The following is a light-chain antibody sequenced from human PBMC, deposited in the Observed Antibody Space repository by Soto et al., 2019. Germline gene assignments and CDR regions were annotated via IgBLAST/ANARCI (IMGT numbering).Light chain of an antibody. Sequence: LSPGARATLSCRASQSIAGYLAWYQKKPGQAPRLLIYDTSNRVTGVPARFSGSGSGTDFTLSISSLEPEDFAVYYCQQRSNWPPITFGQGTRLEIK. CDR3: QQRSNWPPIT. J-gene: IGKJ5*01. CDR1: QSIAGY. V-gene: IGKV3-11*01. CDR2: DTS.